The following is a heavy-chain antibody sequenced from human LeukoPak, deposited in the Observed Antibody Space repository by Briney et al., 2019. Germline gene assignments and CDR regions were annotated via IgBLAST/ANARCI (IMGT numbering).Heavy chain of an antibody. CDR1: GGSFSVYY. CDR2: INHSGST. Sequence: SETLSLTCAVYGGSFSVYYWSWIRQPPGKGLEWIGEINHSGSTNYNPSLKSRVTISVDTSKNQFSLKLSSVTAADTAVYYCARALGEGYCSSTSCLRLDYWGQGTLVTVSS. D-gene: IGHD2-2*01. J-gene: IGHJ4*02. CDR3: ARALGEGYCSSTSCLRLDY. V-gene: IGHV4-34*01.